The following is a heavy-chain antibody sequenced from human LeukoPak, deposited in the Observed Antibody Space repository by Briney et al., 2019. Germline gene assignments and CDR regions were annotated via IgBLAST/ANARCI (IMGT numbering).Heavy chain of an antibody. CDR1: GYTFTAYY. J-gene: IGHJ3*02. V-gene: IGHV1-2*02. D-gene: IGHD2-2*01. Sequence: GASVRVSSTASGYTFTAYYIHWVRQAPGQGLEWMGWISPNSGGTNYAQKFQGSVTMTTDTSISTAYMELSRLRSDDTALYYCARMNAASAFDIWGQGTMVTVSS. CDR3: ARMNAASAFDI. CDR2: ISPNSGGT.